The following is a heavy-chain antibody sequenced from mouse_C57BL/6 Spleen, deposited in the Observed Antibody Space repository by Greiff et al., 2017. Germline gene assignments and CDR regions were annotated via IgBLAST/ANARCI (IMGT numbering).Heavy chain of an antibody. Sequence: DVHLVESEGGLVQPGRSMKLSCTASGFTFSDYYMAWVRQVPEKGLEWVANINYDGSSTYYLDSLKSRFIISRDNAKNILYLQMSSLKSENTATYYCARYDYDAYYFDYWGQGTTLTVSS. J-gene: IGHJ2*01. D-gene: IGHD2-4*01. CDR1: GFTFSDYY. V-gene: IGHV5-16*01. CDR2: INYDGSST. CDR3: ARYDYDAYYFDY.